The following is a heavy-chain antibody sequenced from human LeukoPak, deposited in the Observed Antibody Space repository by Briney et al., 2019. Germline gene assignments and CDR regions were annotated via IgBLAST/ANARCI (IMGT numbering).Heavy chain of an antibody. D-gene: IGHD6-19*01. V-gene: IGHV3-64D*06. J-gene: IGHJ4*02. CDR1: GFTFSNCA. CDR3: VKTIAVAGDFDY. CDR2: INSNGGTT. Sequence: PGGSLRLSCSVYGFTFSNCAMHWVRQAPGKGLEYVSAINSNGGTTYYADSVMGRFTISRDNSKNTLSLQMSSLRPEDTAVYYCVKTIAVAGDFDYWGQGTLVTVSS.